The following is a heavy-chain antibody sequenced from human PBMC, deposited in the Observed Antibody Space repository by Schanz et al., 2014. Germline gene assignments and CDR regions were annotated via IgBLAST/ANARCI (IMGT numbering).Heavy chain of an antibody. D-gene: IGHD6-13*01. J-gene: IGHJ4*02. CDR3: ARGLIAAAGGAFDY. CDR2: MNESHSTI. CDR1: GFAFSSYG. Sequence: EVHLVESGGGLVQPGGSLRLSCLASGFAFSSYGMNWLRQAPGKGLEWVSAMNESHSTIYYADSVRGRFTISRDNSKNTLYLQMNSLRAGDAAVYYCARGLIAAAGGAFDYWGQGTLVAVSA. V-gene: IGHV3-23*04.